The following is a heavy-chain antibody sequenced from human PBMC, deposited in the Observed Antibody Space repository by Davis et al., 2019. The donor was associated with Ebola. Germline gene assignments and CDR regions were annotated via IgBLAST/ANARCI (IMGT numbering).Heavy chain of an antibody. D-gene: IGHD3-16*01. J-gene: IGHJ6*04. CDR1: GGSISSSSYY. CDR3: ARDEGGLEAPGMDV. CDR2: IYYSGST. Sequence: GSLRLSCTVSGGSISSSSYYWGWIRQPPGKGLEWIGSIYYSGSTYYNPSLKSRVTISVDTSKNQFSLKLSSVTAADTAVYYCARDEGGLEAPGMDVWGKGTTVTVSS. V-gene: IGHV4-39*02.